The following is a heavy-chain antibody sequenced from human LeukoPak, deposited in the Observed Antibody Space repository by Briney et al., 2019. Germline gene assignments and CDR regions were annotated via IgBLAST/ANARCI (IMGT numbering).Heavy chain of an antibody. Sequence: GGSLRLSCAASGFTFSSYEMNWVRQAPGKGLEWVSYISSSGSTIYYADSVKGRFTISRDNAKNSLYLQMNSLRAEDTAVYYCARDSPQGAQGYYGMDGWGQGTTVTVSS. V-gene: IGHV3-48*03. CDR2: ISSSGSTI. CDR1: GFTFSSYE. D-gene: IGHD1-26*01. J-gene: IGHJ6*02. CDR3: ARDSPQGAQGYYGMDG.